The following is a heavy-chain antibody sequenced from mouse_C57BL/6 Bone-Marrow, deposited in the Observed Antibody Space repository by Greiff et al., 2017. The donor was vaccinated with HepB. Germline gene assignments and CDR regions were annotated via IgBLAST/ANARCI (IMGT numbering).Heavy chain of an antibody. J-gene: IGHJ3*01. D-gene: IGHD2-5*01. CDR1: GYTFTDYY. CDR2: IFPGSGST. Sequence: SGPELVKPGASVKISCKASGYTFTDYYINWVKQRPGQGLEWIGWIFPGSGSTYYNEKFKGKATLTVDKSSSTAYMLLSSLTSEDSAVYFCARYPDSNYLAWFAYWGQGTLVTVSA. CDR3: ARYPDSNYLAWFAY. V-gene: IGHV1-75*01.